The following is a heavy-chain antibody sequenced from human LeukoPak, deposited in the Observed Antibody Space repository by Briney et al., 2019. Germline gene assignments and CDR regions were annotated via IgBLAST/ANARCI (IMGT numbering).Heavy chain of an antibody. CDR2: FDPEDGET. J-gene: IGHJ4*02. D-gene: IGHD6-19*01. CDR3: ATEGTIAVAGSFDY. Sequence: ASVKVSCKVSGYTLTELSMHWERQAPGKGLEWMGGFDPEDGETIYAQKFQGRVTMTEDTSTDTAYMELSSLRSEDTAVYYCATEGTIAVAGSFDYWGQGTLVTVSS. CDR1: GYTLTELS. V-gene: IGHV1-24*01.